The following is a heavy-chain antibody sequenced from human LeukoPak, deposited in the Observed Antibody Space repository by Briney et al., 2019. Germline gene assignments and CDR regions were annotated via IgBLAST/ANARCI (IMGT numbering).Heavy chain of an antibody. Sequence: ASVKVSCKASGYTFTSYAMNWVRQAPGQGLEWMGWINTNTGNPTYAQGFTGRFVFSLDTSVSTAYLQISSLKAEDTAVYYCASATYCGGDCPYYYYYGMDVWGQGTTATVSS. CDR3: ASATYCGGDCPYYYYYGMDV. CDR2: INTNTGNP. D-gene: IGHD2-21*02. J-gene: IGHJ6*02. V-gene: IGHV7-4-1*02. CDR1: GYTFTSYA.